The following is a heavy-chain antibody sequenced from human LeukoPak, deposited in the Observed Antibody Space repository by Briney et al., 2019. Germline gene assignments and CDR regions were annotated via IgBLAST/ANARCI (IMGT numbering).Heavy chain of an antibody. CDR1: GFTFSDYY. D-gene: IGHD6-19*01. J-gene: IGHJ2*01. Sequence: GGSLRLSCAASGFTFSDYYMSWVRQAPGKGLEWVSYISSSGNTIYYADSVKGRFTISRDNAKNSLSLQMNSLRAEDTAVYYCAKERTVAGTSRYFDLWGRGTLVTASS. CDR3: AKERTVAGTSRYFDL. V-gene: IGHV3-11*04. CDR2: ISSSGNTI.